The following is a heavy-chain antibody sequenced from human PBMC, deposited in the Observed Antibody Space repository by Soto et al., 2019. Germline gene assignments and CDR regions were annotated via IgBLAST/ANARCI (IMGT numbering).Heavy chain of an antibody. V-gene: IGHV1-18*01. CDR1: GYTFRNYD. CDR3: ARKGYIGPFGLDV. Sequence: QVQLVQSGAEVKRPGASVKVSCKASGYTFRNYDVAWVRRAPGHGLEWMGWISISKGKTYYQESLQGRVTMTMHTGMTTAYMEVSSLRSDDTGVYYCARKGYIGPFGLDVWGQGTTVTVSS. CDR2: ISISKGKT. D-gene: IGHD5-12*01. J-gene: IGHJ6*02.